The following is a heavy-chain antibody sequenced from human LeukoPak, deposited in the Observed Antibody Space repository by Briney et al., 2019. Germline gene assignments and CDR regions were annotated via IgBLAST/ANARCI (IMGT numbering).Heavy chain of an antibody. V-gene: IGHV1-8*01. CDR3: GAAAGVRNYYYYGMDV. Sequence: GASVKVSCKASGYTFTSYDINWVRQATGQGLEWMGWMNPNSGNTGYAQKFQGRVTMTRNTSISTAYMELSSLRSEDTAEYYCGAAAGVRNYYYYGMDVWGQGTTVTVSS. CDR2: MNPNSGNT. D-gene: IGHD6-13*01. J-gene: IGHJ6*02. CDR1: GYTFTSYD.